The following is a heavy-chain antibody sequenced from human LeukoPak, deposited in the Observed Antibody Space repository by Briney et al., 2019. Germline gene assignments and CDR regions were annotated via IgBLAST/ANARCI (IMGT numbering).Heavy chain of an antibody. Sequence: GGSLRLSCAVSGFIVSDYYMSWVRQAPGKGLEWVGLIRDSGEAFYADFVRGRFAISRDESENTLYLQMNSLRVEDTAVYFCARDRAALQDWVEFDPWGQGTPVIVSS. D-gene: IGHD3/OR15-3a*01. J-gene: IGHJ5*02. CDR3: ARDRAALQDWVEFDP. CDR1: GFIVSDYY. CDR2: IRDSGEA. V-gene: IGHV3-66*03.